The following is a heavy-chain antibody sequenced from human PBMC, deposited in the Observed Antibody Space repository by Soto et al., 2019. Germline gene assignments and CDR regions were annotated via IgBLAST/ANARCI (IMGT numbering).Heavy chain of an antibody. CDR2: INHSGST. CDR3: TRVGGYYGDYPNFDY. CDR1: GGSFSGYY. J-gene: IGHJ4*02. D-gene: IGHD4-17*01. V-gene: IGHV4-34*01. Sequence: SETLSLTCAVYGGSFSGYYWSWIRQPPGKGLEWIGEINHSGSTNYNPSLKSRVTISVDTSKNQFSLRLNSMTAADTAVYYCTRVGGYYGDYPNFDYWGQGALVTVSS.